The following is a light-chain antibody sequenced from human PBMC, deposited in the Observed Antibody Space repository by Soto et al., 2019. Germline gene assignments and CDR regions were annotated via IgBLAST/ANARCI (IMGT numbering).Light chain of an antibody. CDR3: RQTHNSPRT. CDR2: GAS. V-gene: IGKV1-6*01. CDR1: QDISDD. Sequence: AIQMTQSPSSLSASVGDRVTITCRASQDISDDVGWYQQTPGKAPKLLISGASRLQSGVPSRFSGSGSGAEFTLTTTSLRPEDPATYDCRQTHNSPRTSGQGPKVKI. J-gene: IGKJ1*01.